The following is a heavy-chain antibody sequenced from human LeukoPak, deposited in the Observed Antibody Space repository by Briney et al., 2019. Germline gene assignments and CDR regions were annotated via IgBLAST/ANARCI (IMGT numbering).Heavy chain of an antibody. D-gene: IGHD6-19*01. Sequence: SQTLSLTCAISGDSVSSNSAAWNWIRQSPSRGLEWLGRTYYRSKWYNDYAVSVKSRITINPDTSKNQFSLQLNSVTPEDTAVYYCARGPGRYSSGWYVYYGMDVWDQGTTVTVSS. V-gene: IGHV6-1*01. CDR3: ARGPGRYSSGWYVYYGMDV. CDR2: TYYRSKWYN. CDR1: GDSVSSNSAA. J-gene: IGHJ6*02.